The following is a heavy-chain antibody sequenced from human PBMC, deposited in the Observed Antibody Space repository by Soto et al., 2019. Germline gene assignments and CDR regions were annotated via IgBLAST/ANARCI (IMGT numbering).Heavy chain of an antibody. CDR1: GGTFSSHS. J-gene: IGHJ6*02. D-gene: IGHD2-2*01. CDR3: STSVYCSTTRCYYYYGLDG. V-gene: IGHV1-69*01. CDR2: IIPIFGTE. Sequence: QVQLVQSGAEVKKPGSSVKVYCKVSGGTFSSHSINWVRQAPGQGPEWMGGIIPIFGTENYAQKFQGRVTITADESTSTAYMELSSLTSEDTALYYCSTSVYCSTTRCYYYYGLDGWGQGTTVIVSS.